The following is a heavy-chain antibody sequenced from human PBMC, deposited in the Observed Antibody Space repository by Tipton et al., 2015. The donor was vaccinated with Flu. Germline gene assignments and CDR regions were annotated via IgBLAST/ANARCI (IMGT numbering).Heavy chain of an antibody. D-gene: IGHD4-11*01. CDR2: ISRGGST. CDR3: ARRDYSNYVSQPKNWFDH. CDR1: NSSIRSEYF. Sequence: TLSLTCTVSNSSIRSEYFWGWMRQPPGKGLEWIGQISRGGSTYYNSSLQSRATISVDSSRTRFSLKVKSVTAADTATYYCARRDYSNYVSQPKNWFDHWGQGNPVTVSS. J-gene: IGHJ5*02. V-gene: IGHV4-38-2*02.